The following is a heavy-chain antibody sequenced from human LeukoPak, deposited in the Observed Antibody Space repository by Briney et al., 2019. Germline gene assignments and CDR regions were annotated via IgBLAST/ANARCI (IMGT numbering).Heavy chain of an antibody. Sequence: PSETLSLTCAVSGGSISSGGYSWSWIRQPPGKGLEWIGYIYHSGSTYYNPSLKSRVTISVDRSKNQFSLKLSSVTAADTAVYYCASARWDSWGQGTLVTVSS. V-gene: IGHV4-30-2*01. CDR3: ASARWDS. CDR2: IYHSGST. CDR1: GGSISSGGYS. D-gene: IGHD5-24*01. J-gene: IGHJ4*02.